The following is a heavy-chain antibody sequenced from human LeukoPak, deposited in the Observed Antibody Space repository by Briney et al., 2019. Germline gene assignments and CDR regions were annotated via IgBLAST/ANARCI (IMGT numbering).Heavy chain of an antibody. CDR3: ASCLTDYYYYFDY. CDR1: GFTFSSYW. V-gene: IGHV3-7*03. CDR2: IKQDGSEK. J-gene: IGHJ4*02. Sequence: QAGGSLRLSCAASGFTFSSYWMSWVRQAPGKGLEWVANIKQDGSEKYYVDSVKGRFTISRDNAKNSLYLQMNSLRAEDTAVYYCASCLTDYYYYFDYWGQGTLVTVSS. D-gene: IGHD3-9*01.